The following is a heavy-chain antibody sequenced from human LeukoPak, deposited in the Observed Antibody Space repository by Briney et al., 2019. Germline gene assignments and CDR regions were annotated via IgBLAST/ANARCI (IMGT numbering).Heavy chain of an antibody. Sequence: PGGSLRLSCAASGFGFGQYEMNWVRQAPGKGLEWIAYISVRAGTIYYGDSAEGRFTISRDDAKNTLYLQMNSLRVEDTAVYHCVKSDWFDPWGQGTLVTVSS. CDR2: ISVRAGTI. J-gene: IGHJ5*02. CDR1: GFGFGQYE. V-gene: IGHV3-48*03. CDR3: VKSDWFDP.